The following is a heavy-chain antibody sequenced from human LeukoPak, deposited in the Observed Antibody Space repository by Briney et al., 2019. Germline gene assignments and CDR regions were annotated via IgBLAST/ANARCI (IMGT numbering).Heavy chain of an antibody. CDR3: ARENYGSGTYYKGPIVYHGMDV. CDR2: ISRSSDTI. CDR1: GFPFSSYG. V-gene: IGHV3-48*04. Sequence: PGGSLRLSCAASGFPFSSYGMSWFRQAPGKGLEWVSFISRSSDTIYYADSVKGRFTISRDNAKSSLYLQMNSLRAEDTAVYYCARENYGSGTYYKGPIVYHGMDVWGQGTTVTVSS. D-gene: IGHD3-10*01. J-gene: IGHJ6*02.